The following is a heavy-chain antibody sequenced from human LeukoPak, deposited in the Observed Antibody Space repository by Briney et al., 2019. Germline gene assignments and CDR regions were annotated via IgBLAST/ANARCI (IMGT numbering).Heavy chain of an antibody. Sequence: PGGSLRLSCAASGFTFSSYSMNWVRQAPGKGLEWVSYISSSGSTIYYADSVKGRFTISRDNAKNSLYLQMNSLRAEDTAVYYCARDRFGYGSGSYSDYWGQGTLVTVSS. CDR3: ARDRFGYGSGSYSDY. D-gene: IGHD3-10*01. J-gene: IGHJ4*02. CDR2: ISSSGSTI. CDR1: GFTFSSYS. V-gene: IGHV3-48*04.